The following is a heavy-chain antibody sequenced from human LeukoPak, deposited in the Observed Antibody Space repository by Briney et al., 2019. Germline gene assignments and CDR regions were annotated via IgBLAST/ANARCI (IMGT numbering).Heavy chain of an antibody. D-gene: IGHD3-22*01. CDR1: GFTFSSYE. Sequence: GGSLRLSCAASGFTFSSYEMNWVRQAPGKGLEWVSYISSSGSTIYYADSVKGRFTISRDNAKNSLYLQMNSLRAEDTAVYYCARGLFDYYDSSGYYQAGYWGQGTLVTVSS. J-gene: IGHJ4*02. CDR3: ARGLFDYYDSSGYYQAGY. V-gene: IGHV3-48*03. CDR2: ISSSGSTI.